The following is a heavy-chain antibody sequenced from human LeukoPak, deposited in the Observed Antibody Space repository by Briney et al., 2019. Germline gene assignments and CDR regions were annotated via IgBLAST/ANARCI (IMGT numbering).Heavy chain of an antibody. CDR2: INHSGST. CDR1: GGSFSGYY. CDR3: ARQIAVAGGYYFDY. V-gene: IGHV4-34*01. D-gene: IGHD6-19*01. J-gene: IGHJ4*02. Sequence: SETLSLTCAVYGGSFSGYYWSWIRQPPGKGLEWIGEINHSGSTNYNPSLKSRVTISVDTSKNQFSLRLSSVTAADTAVYYCARQIAVAGGYYFDYWGQGTLVTVSS.